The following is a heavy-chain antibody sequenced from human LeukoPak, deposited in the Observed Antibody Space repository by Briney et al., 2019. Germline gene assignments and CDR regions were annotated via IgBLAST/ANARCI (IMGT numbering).Heavy chain of an antibody. J-gene: IGHJ4*02. Sequence: GGSLRLSCAASGFTFSTYWMSWVRQAPGKGLGWVANIKQGGSDKNYVDSVKGRFTISRDNAKNSLYLQLNGLRAEDTAVYYCVRESRSSSGSRWGQGTLVTVSS. D-gene: IGHD3-22*01. CDR3: VRESRSSSGSR. CDR1: GFTFSTYW. V-gene: IGHV3-7*01. CDR2: IKQGGSDK.